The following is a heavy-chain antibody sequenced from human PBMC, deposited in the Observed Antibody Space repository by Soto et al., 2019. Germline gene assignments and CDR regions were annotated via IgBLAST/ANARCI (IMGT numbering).Heavy chain of an antibody. CDR1: GYTFTTYA. D-gene: IGHD3-10*02. CDR2: VNAENGNT. V-gene: IGHV1-3*01. Sequence: ASVKVSCKASGYTFTTYAIHWVRQAPGQRLEWMGWVNAENGNTKYSQKFQGRVTITVDTSASTAYMEMSSLRSEDTAVYYCARDIFGLLTLGVSDFWGQGTLVTVS. CDR3: ARDIFGLLTLGVSDF. J-gene: IGHJ4*02.